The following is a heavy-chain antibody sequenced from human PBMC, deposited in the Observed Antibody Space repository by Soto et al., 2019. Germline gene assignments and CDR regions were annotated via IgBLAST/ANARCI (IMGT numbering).Heavy chain of an antibody. CDR2: ISGSGGST. Sequence: HPGGSLRLSCAASGFTFSSYAMSWVRQAPGKGLEWVSAISGSGGSTYYADSVKGRFTISRDNSKNTLYLQMNSLRAEDTAVYYCATDDSSGWYYFEYWGQGTLVTVSS. D-gene: IGHD6-19*01. V-gene: IGHV3-23*01. J-gene: IGHJ4*02. CDR1: GFTFSSYA. CDR3: ATDDSSGWYYFEY.